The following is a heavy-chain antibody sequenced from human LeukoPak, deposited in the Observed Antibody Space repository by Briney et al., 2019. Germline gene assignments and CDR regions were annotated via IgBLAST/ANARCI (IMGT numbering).Heavy chain of an antibody. CDR2: VSAYRVTP. CDR3: ARDFWSSPDCSSTGCYKSDYYYYYMDV. D-gene: IGHD2-2*02. V-gene: IGHV1-18*01. J-gene: IGHJ6*03. Sequence: ASVKVSCKASGYTFTTYGISWVRQAPGQGLEWMGWVSAYRVTPNYAQNFQGRLTMTTDTSTNTAYMELMSLRSDDTAVYYCARDFWSSPDCSSTGCYKSDYYYYYMDVWGKGTTVTVPS. CDR1: GYTFTTYG.